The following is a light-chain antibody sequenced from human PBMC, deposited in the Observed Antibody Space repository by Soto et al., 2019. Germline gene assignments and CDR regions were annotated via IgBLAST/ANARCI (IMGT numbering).Light chain of an antibody. CDR2: FNN. CDR1: SSNVGSNY. J-gene: IGLJ1*01. CDR3: PAWDDSLSGFV. V-gene: IGLV1-47*02. Sequence: QAVVTQPPSASGTPGQRVTISCSGSSSNVGSNYVYWYQQLPGTAPKLLIFFNNQRPSGVPDRFSGSKSGTSASLAISGLRSEDESDYYCPAWDDSLSGFVFGTGTKLTVL.